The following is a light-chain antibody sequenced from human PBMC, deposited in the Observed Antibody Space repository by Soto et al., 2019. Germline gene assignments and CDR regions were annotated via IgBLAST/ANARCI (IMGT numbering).Light chain of an antibody. CDR3: ATWDKTLNGVV. CDR1: SSDIGHTY. V-gene: IGLV1-47*01. J-gene: IGLJ2*01. Sequence: QAVVAQPPSASGSPGQTVTISCAGSSSDIGHTYVYWFQQLPRTAPKLVIYRDGQRPSGVPDRFSGSKSGTSASLAIVGLRSEDEADYYCATWDKTLNGVVFGEGTKLTVL. CDR2: RDG.